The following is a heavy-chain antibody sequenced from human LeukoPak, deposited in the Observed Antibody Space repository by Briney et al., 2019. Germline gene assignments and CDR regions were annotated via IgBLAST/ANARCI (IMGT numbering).Heavy chain of an antibody. D-gene: IGHD6-13*01. CDR2: ISGSGGST. Sequence: GGSLRLSCAASGFTFSSYAMSWVRQAPGKGLEWVSAISGSGGSTYYADSVKGRFTTSRDNSKNTLYLQMNSLRAEDTAVYYCAKGGLSSSWYGYYFDYWGQGTLVTVSS. V-gene: IGHV3-23*01. J-gene: IGHJ4*02. CDR3: AKGGLSSSWYGYYFDY. CDR1: GFTFSSYA.